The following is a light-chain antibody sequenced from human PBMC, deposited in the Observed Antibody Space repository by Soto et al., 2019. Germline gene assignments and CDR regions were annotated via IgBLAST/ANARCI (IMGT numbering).Light chain of an antibody. J-gene: IGLJ1*01. CDR2: GNT. Sequence: TSSRKDSSSKIGAGSDVHWYHQLPGTAPKLLIYGNTNRPSGVPDRFSGSKSGTSASLAIAGLQTEDEGDYCFQTYDSILGVLYVFGTGIKVTVL. CDR1: SSKIGAGSD. CDR3: QTYDSILGVLYV. V-gene: IGLV1-40*01.